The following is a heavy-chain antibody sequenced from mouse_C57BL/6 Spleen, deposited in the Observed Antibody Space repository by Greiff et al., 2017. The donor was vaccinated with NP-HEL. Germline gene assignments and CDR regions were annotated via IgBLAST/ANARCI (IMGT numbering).Heavy chain of an antibody. V-gene: IGHV1-18*01. CDR3: ARAGLPTFYWYFDV. CDR1: GYTFTDYN. J-gene: IGHJ1*03. CDR2: INPNNGGT. D-gene: IGHD3-1*01. Sequence: VQLQQSGPELVKPGASVKIPCKASGYTFTDYNMDWVKQSHGKSLEWIGDINPNNGGTIYNQKFKGKATLTVDKSSSTAYMELRSLTSEDTAVYYCARAGLPTFYWYFDVWGTGTTVTVSS.